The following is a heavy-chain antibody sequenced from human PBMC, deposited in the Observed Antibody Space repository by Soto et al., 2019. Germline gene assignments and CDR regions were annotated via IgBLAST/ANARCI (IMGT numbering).Heavy chain of an antibody. D-gene: IGHD1-1*01. CDR1: GYTFTSYY. J-gene: IGHJ4*02. Sequence: QVQLVQSGAEVKKPGASVKVSCKASGYTFTSYYMHWVRQAPGQGLEWMGIINPSGGSTSYAQKWQGRVTLPRDTSTTTVYTALSSMRSEDTAVYYCARSYQGWNDPPDYWGQGTLVTVSS. CDR3: ARSYQGWNDPPDY. CDR2: INPSGGST. V-gene: IGHV1-46*03.